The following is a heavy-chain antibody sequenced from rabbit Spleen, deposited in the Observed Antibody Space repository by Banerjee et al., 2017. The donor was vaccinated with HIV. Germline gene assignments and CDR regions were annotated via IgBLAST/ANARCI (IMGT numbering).Heavy chain of an antibody. J-gene: IGHJ4*01. CDR3: ARAGEGGDGYLNL. Sequence: QEQLVESGGGLVKPGASLTLTCEASGFPFSEKAVMCWVRQAPGKGLTWIACIYVGSGGGTKYASWAKGRFTISKTSSTTVTLQMTSLTVADTATYFCARAGEGGDGYLNLWGPGTLVTVS. D-gene: IGHD5-1*01. V-gene: IGHV1S45*01. CDR2: IYVGSGGGT. CDR1: GFPFSEKAV.